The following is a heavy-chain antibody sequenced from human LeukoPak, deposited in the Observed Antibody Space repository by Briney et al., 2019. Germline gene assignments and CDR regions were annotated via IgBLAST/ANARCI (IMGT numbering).Heavy chain of an antibody. Sequence: ASVKVSCEASGYTFTSYDINWVRQATGQGLEWMGWMNPNSGNKGYAQKFQGRVTITRNTSISTAYMELSSLRSEDTAVYYCAREYSSGWNYYMDVWGKGTTVTVSS. J-gene: IGHJ6*03. CDR1: GYTFTSYD. CDR3: AREYSSGWNYYMDV. CDR2: MNPNSGNK. D-gene: IGHD6-19*01. V-gene: IGHV1-8*03.